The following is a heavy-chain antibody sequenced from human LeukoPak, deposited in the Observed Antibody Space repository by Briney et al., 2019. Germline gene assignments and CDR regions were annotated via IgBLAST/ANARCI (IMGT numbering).Heavy chain of an antibody. CDR2: IYSGGST. J-gene: IGHJ5*02. V-gene: IGHV3-66*01. CDR3: ARGGNYYGSGSYYDNWFDP. D-gene: IGHD3-10*01. Sequence: GGSLRLSCAASGFTVSSNYMSWVRQAPGKGLEWVSVIYSGGSTYYADSVKGRFTISRDNSKNTLYLQMNSLRAEDTAVYYCARGGNYYGSGSYYDNWFDPWGQGTLVPVSS. CDR1: GFTVSSNY.